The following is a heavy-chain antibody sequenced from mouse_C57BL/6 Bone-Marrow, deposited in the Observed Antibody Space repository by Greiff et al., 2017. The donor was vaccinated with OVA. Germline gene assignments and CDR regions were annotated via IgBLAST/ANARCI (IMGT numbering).Heavy chain of an antibody. CDR1: GYSFTGYY. CDR3: ARRYYGPFAY. CDR2: INPSTGGT. V-gene: IGHV1-42*01. J-gene: IGHJ3*01. Sequence: VHVKQSGPELVKPGASVKISCKASGYSFTGYYMNWVKQSPEKSLEWIGEINPSTGGTTYNQKFKAKATLTVDKSSSTAYMQLKSLTSEDSAVYYCARRYYGPFAYWGQGTLVTVSA. D-gene: IGHD1-2*01.